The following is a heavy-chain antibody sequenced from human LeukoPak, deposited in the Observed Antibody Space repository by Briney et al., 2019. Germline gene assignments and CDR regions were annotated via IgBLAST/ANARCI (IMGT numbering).Heavy chain of an antibody. CDR3: TTDVLYNWNHPPDV. CDR2: IRSKAYGGTT. Sequence: GGSLRLSCTASGFTFGDYAMSWVRQAPGKGLEWVGFIRSKAYGGTTEYAASVKGRFTISRDDSKSIAYLQMNSLKTEDTAVYYCTTDVLYNWNHPPDVWGKGTTVTVSS. V-gene: IGHV3-49*04. D-gene: IGHD1-14*01. J-gene: IGHJ6*04. CDR1: GFTFGDYA.